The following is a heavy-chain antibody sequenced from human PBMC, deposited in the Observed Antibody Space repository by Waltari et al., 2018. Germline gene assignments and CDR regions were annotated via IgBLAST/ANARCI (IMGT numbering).Heavy chain of an antibody. D-gene: IGHD3-3*01. CDR2: ISYDGNNK. Sequence: QVQLVESGGGVAQPGWSLRLSCAASGFTFKTYGMHWVRQAPGKGLEWVAVISYDGNNKYYGDSVRGRFTISRDNSKSTLFLQMNNLRAEDTAIYYCAREAPFGVVTSFDYWGQGILATVSS. J-gene: IGHJ4*02. V-gene: IGHV3-33*01. CDR3: AREAPFGVVTSFDY. CDR1: GFTFKTYG.